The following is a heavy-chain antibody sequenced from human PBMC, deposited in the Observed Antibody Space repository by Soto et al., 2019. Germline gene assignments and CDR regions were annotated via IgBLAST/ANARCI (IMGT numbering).Heavy chain of an antibody. J-gene: IGHJ4*02. V-gene: IGHV3-23*01. CDR3: AKLSLGAAAAPFDY. CDR2: ISGSGGST. Sequence: EGSLRLSCAASGFTFSSYAMSWVRQAPGKGLEWVSAISGSGGSTYYADSVKGRFTISRDNSKNTLYLQLNSLRAEDTAVYYCAKLSLGAAAAPFDYWGQGTLVTVSS. D-gene: IGHD6-13*01. CDR1: GFTFSSYA.